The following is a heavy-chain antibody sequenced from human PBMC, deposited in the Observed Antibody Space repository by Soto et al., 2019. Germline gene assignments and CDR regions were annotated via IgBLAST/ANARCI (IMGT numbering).Heavy chain of an antibody. CDR2: ISAYNGNT. CDR1: GYTFTSYG. V-gene: IGHV1-18*01. CDR3: VRAEAYKWNDGGWFDP. Sequence: QVQLVQSGAEVKKPGASVKVSCKASGYTFTSYGISWVRQASGQGLEWMGWISAYNGNTKYAQKLQGRVTMTTDTSTRTAHMELRSLRSDDTAVYYCVRAEAYKWNDGGWFDPWGQGTVVTVSS. J-gene: IGHJ5*02. D-gene: IGHD1-1*01.